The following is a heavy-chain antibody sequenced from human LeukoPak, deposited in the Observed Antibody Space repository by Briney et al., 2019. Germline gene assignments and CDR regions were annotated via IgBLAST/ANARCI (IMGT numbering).Heavy chain of an antibody. D-gene: IGHD6-19*01. Sequence: GGSLRLSCAASGFTFSSYGMHWVRQAPGKGLEWVAFIRYDGSNKYYADSVKGRFTIARDNSKNTLYLQMNSLRAEDTAVYYCAKERTPYSSYHFDYWGQGTLVTVSS. CDR2: IRYDGSNK. CDR1: GFTFSSYG. J-gene: IGHJ4*02. CDR3: AKERTPYSSYHFDY. V-gene: IGHV3-30*02.